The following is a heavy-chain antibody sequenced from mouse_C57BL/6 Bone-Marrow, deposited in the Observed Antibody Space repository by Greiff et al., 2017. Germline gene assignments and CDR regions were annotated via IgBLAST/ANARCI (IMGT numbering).Heavy chain of an antibody. Sequence: VQLKESGGGLVKPGGSLKLSCAASGFTFSSYAMSWVRQTPEKRLEWVATISDGGSYTYYPDNVKGRFTISRDNAKNNLYLQMSHLKSEDTAMYYCAREGDYDEAWFAYWGQGTLVTVSA. CDR2: ISDGGSYT. CDR1: GFTFSSYA. D-gene: IGHD2-4*01. V-gene: IGHV5-4*01. J-gene: IGHJ3*01. CDR3: AREGDYDEAWFAY.